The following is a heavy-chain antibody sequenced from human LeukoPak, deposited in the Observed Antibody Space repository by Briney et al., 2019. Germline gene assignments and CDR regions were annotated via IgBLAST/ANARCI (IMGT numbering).Heavy chain of an antibody. D-gene: IGHD6-19*01. V-gene: IGHV3-30*04. CDR2: ISYDGGNQ. CDR1: GFTFSTYV. Sequence: PGGSLRLSCAASGFTFSTYVMHWVRQAPGKGLEWVALISYDGGNQYYADSVKGRFTISRDISKSPLYLQLNSLRPEDTAVYYCAMRAVAGSHFNYFDYWGQGTLVTVSS. J-gene: IGHJ4*02. CDR3: AMRAVAGSHFNYFDY.